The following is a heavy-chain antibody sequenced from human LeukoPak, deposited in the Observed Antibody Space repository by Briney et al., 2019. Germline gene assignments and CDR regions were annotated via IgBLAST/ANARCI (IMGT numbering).Heavy chain of an antibody. CDR3: ARRRGSSSPYYYYGMDV. CDR1: GGTFSSYA. J-gene: IGHJ6*04. CDR2: IIPIFGTA. V-gene: IGHV1-69*06. D-gene: IGHD6-13*01. Sequence: ASVKVSCKASGGTFSSYAISWVRQAPGQGLEWMGGIIPIFGTANYAQEFQGRVTITADKSTSTAYMELSSLRSEDTAVYYCARRRGSSSPYYYYGMDVWGKGTTVTVSS.